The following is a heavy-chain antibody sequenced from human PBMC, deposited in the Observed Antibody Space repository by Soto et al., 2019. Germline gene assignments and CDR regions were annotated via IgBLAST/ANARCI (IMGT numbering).Heavy chain of an antibody. D-gene: IGHD3-9*01. Sequence: GSLRLSCAASGFTFSSYAMSWVRQAPGKGLEWVSAISGSGGSTYYADSVKGRFTISRDNSKNTLYLQMNSLRAEDTAVYYCAKCPLRYFESDWFDPWGQGTLVTVSS. CDR3: AKCPLRYFESDWFDP. V-gene: IGHV3-23*01. CDR1: GFTFSSYA. J-gene: IGHJ5*02. CDR2: ISGSGGST.